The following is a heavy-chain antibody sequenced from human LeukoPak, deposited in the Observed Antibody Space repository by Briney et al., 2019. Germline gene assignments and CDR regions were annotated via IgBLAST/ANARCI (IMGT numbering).Heavy chain of an antibody. J-gene: IGHJ4*02. V-gene: IGHV3-69-1*01. CDR3: ARDRNWNYDY. CDR2: IGGSGDSI. Sequence: TSGGSLRLSCAASGFTVSNNFMNWVRQAPGKGLEWVSSIGGSGDSIYYADSVKGRFTISRDNAKNSLDLQMNSLRAEDTAVYYCARDRNWNYDYWGQGTLVTVSS. CDR1: GFTVSNNF. D-gene: IGHD1-7*01.